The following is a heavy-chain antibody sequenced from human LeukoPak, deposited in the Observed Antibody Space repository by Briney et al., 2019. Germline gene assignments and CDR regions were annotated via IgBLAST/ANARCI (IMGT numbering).Heavy chain of an antibody. CDR2: ISSSGSTI. Sequence: GGSLRLSCAASGFTFSSYEMNWVRQAPGKGLEWVSYISSSGSTIYYADSVKGRFTISRDNAKNSLYLQMNSLRAEDTAVYYCARDRRPYCSGGSCTDAFDIWGQGTMVTVSS. CDR1: GFTFSSYE. V-gene: IGHV3-48*03. J-gene: IGHJ3*02. D-gene: IGHD2-15*01. CDR3: ARDRRPYCSGGSCTDAFDI.